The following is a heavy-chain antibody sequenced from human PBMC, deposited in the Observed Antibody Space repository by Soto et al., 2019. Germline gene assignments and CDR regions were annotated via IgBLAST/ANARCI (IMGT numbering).Heavy chain of an antibody. Sequence: GESLKISCKGSGYSYTSYWIGWVRQRPGRGLEWMGIINPADSETNYGPSFQGQVTISADRSTSTAFLQWSSLKASDTAIYYCARHDTTDYESGAHFYGDYWGQGTQVTASS. CDR1: GYSYTSYW. J-gene: IGHJ4*02. CDR3: ARHDTTDYESGAHFYGDY. D-gene: IGHD3-22*01. CDR2: INPADSET. V-gene: IGHV5-51*01.